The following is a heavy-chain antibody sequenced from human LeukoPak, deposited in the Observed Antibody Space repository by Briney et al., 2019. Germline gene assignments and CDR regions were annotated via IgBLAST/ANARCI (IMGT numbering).Heavy chain of an antibody. CDR1: AFTFSSYD. J-gene: IGHJ4*02. CDR2: ISYDGSNK. V-gene: IGHV3-30-3*01. Sequence: AGGSLRLSCAVSAFTFSSYDMHWVRQAPGKGLEWVAVISYDGSNKYYADSVKGRFTISRDNSKNTLYLQMNSLRAEDTAVYYCAANFDFWGQGTLVTVSS. CDR3: AANFDF.